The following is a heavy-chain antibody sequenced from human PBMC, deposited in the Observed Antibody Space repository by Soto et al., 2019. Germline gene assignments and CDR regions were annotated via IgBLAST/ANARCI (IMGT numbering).Heavy chain of an antibody. CDR1: GAYISNFS. CDR3: AGDTGEIWSYEAH. V-gene: IGHV4-4*07. CDR2: ITINGNT. J-gene: IGHJ1*01. Sequence: SETLSLTCRVSGAYISNFSWSWIRQPAGKGLEWIGRITINGNTQKNPYYQRRVTMSLDTSRNHFSLNLQVATAADRALYYCAGDTGEIWSYEAHWGTGTLVTVSS. D-gene: IGHD1-26*01.